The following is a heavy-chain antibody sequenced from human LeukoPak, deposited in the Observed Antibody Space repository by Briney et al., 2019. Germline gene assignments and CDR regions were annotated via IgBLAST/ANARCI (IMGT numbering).Heavy chain of an antibody. Sequence: GGSLRLSCAASGFSFSSYGMHWVRQAPGKGLEWVAFISFDGSNKYYADSVKGRFTISRDNSKNTLYLQMNSLRAEDTAVYYCARGDVLRFLEWLFDYWGQGTLVTVSS. CDR2: ISFDGSNK. J-gene: IGHJ4*02. CDR3: ARGDVLRFLEWLFDY. CDR1: GFSFSSYG. V-gene: IGHV3-30*03. D-gene: IGHD3-3*01.